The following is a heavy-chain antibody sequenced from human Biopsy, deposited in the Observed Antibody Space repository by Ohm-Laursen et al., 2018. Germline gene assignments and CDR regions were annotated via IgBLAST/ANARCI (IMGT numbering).Heavy chain of an antibody. CDR2: ISWHSVGI. V-gene: IGHV3-9*01. Sequence: SLRLSCSASGFIFDDYAMHWVRQAPGKGLEWVSGISWHSVGIGYADSVKGRFTISRDNAKNFLYLEMNNLRPEDTALYYCAKIHCSGGSCYPNAFDMWGHGTRVTVS. D-gene: IGHD2-15*01. CDR1: GFIFDDYA. J-gene: IGHJ3*02. CDR3: AKIHCSGGSCYPNAFDM.